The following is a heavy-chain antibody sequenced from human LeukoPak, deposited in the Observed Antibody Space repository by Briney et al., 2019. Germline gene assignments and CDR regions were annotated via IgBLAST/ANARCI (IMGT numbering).Heavy chain of an antibody. J-gene: IGHJ5*02. D-gene: IGHD3-9*01. Sequence: PSQTLSLTCTVSGGSISSGGYYWSWIRQHPGKGLEWIGYIYYSGSTYYNPSLKSRVTISVGTSKNQFSLKLSSVTAADTAVYYCARETYYDILTGYHNWFDPWGQGTLVTVSS. V-gene: IGHV4-31*03. CDR3: ARETYYDILTGYHNWFDP. CDR1: GGSISSGGYY. CDR2: IYYSGST.